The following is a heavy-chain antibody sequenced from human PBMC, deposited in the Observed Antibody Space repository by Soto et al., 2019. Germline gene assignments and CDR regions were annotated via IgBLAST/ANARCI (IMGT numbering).Heavy chain of an antibody. CDR2: ISNRGDT. J-gene: IGHJ3*02. D-gene: IGHD2-15*01. CDR1: GFIVSNTY. V-gene: IGHV3-66*01. CDR3: AREPRYCRGGSCSITGDAYDI. Sequence: EVHLVESGGGLVQPGGSLRLSCTASGFIVSNTYVNWVRQAPGKGLEWVSVISNRGDTHYADTVRGRFSLSRDISDNTLHLQMNNLRVGDTAVYYCAREPRYCRGGSCSITGDAYDIWGQGTMVTVSS.